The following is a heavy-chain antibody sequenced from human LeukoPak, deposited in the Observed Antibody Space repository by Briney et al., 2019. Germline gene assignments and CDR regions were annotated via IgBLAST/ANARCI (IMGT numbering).Heavy chain of an antibody. J-gene: IGHJ5*02. V-gene: IGHV3-21*04. CDR3: AREGDSGSPAP. Sequence: GGSLRLSCAASGFTFSSYSMNWVRQAPGKGLEWVSSISSSSSYIYYAGSVKGRFTISRDNAKNSLYLQMNSLRAEDTAVYYCAREGDSGSPAPWGQGTLVTVSS. CDR1: GFTFSSYS. CDR2: ISSSSSYI. D-gene: IGHD1-26*01.